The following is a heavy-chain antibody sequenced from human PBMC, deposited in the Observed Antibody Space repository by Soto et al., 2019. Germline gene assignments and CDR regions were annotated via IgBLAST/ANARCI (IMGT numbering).Heavy chain of an antibody. CDR2: IYSGGTT. V-gene: IGHV3-53*01. J-gene: IGHJ4*02. CDR3: ARGSGSLYYFHY. Sequence: PGGSQRLSCAASGFNVSTNYMTWVRQAPGKGLEWVSVIYSGGTTYYADSVKGRFIISRDNFKNTLYLQMNNLRAEDTALYYCARGSGSLYYFHYWGQGALVTVSS. D-gene: IGHD1-26*01. CDR1: GFNVSTNY.